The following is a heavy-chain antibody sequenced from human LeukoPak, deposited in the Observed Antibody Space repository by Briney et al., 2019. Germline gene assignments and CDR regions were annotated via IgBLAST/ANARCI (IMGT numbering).Heavy chain of an antibody. V-gene: IGHV3-21*01. D-gene: IGHD3-3*01. CDR3: ARERYYDFWSGSNAFDI. CDR1: GFTFSSYS. J-gene: IGHJ3*02. Sequence: GGSLRLSCAASGFTFSSYSMNWVRQAPGKGLEWVSSISISSSYIYYADSVKGRFTISRDNAKNSLYLQMNSLRAEDTAVYYCARERYYDFWSGSNAFDIWGQGTMVTVSS. CDR2: ISISSSYI.